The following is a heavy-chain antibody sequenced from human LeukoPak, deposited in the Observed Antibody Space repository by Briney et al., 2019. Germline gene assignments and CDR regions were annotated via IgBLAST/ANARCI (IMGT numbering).Heavy chain of an antibody. CDR3: ARDIDNGDYVVY. CDR2: IGSSGDIT. V-gene: IGHV3-23*01. CDR1: GFAFSSYA. J-gene: IGHJ4*02. D-gene: IGHD4-17*01. Sequence: GGSLRLSCAAPGFAFSSYAMSWVRQAPGMGLEWVSSIGSSGDITYYADSVKGRFTISRDNSKNTLYLQMNSLRAEDTAVYYCARDIDNGDYVVYWGQGTLVTVSS.